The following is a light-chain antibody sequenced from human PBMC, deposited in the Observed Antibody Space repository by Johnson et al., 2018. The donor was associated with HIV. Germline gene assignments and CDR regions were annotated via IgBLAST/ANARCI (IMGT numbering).Light chain of an antibody. CDR3: GTWDSSLSALYG. CDR1: SSNVGSSF. J-gene: IGLJ1*01. V-gene: IGLV1-51*02. Sequence: QAVLTQPPSVSAAPGQTVTISCSGSSSNVGSSFVSWYRQVPGTAPKLLIYENNKRPSGIPDRFSGSKSGTSATLGITGLQTGDEADYYCGTWDSSLSALYGFGTGTKVTVL. CDR2: ENN.